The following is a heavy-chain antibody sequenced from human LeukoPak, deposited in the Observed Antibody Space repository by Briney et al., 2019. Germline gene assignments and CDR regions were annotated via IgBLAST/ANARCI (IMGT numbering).Heavy chain of an antibody. Sequence: SETLSLTCAVYGGSFSGYYWSWIRQPPGKGLEWIGEINHSGSTNYNPSLKSRVTISVDTSKNQFSLKLSSVTAADTAVYYCARVRSKSRYFDYWGQGTLVAVSS. J-gene: IGHJ4*02. CDR3: ARVRSKSRYFDY. V-gene: IGHV4-34*01. CDR1: GGSFSGYY. D-gene: IGHD2-2*01. CDR2: INHSGST.